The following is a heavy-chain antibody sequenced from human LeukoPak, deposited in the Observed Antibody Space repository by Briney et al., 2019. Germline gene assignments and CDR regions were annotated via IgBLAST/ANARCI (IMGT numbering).Heavy chain of an antibody. CDR3: ARGQIDLLRNYFDS. V-gene: IGHV3-66*01. J-gene: IGHJ4*02. CDR2: IYTGGNT. CDR1: GFIVSHKY. Sequence: GGSLRLSCAASGFIVSHKYMAWVRQAPGKGLEWLSIIYTGGNTVSAESVKGRFIISRDNSRNTVHLQMNSLRDDDTAVYYCARGQIDLLRNYFDSWGPGTLVAVSS. D-gene: IGHD3-22*01.